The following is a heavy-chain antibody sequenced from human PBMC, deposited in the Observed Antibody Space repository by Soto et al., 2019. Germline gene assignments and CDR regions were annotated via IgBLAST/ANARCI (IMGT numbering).Heavy chain of an antibody. CDR2: IYYSGST. D-gene: IGHD5-18*01. CDR3: ARSLYSYGPKFDS. CDR1: GGSISNYY. Sequence: SQTLSLTYTVSGGSISNYYCSRIRKAPGKGLEWIGYIYYSGSTNYNPSLKSRVTISVDTSKNQFSLKLSSVTAADTAVYYCARSLYSYGPKFDSWGQGTLVTVSS. J-gene: IGHJ4*02. V-gene: IGHV4-59*08.